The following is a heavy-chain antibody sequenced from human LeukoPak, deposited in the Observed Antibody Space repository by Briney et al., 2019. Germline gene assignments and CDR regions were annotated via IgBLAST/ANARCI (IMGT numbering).Heavy chain of an antibody. CDR2: MYTGGTT. V-gene: IGHV3-53*01. D-gene: IGHD5-12*01. Sequence: GGSLRLSCTASGFTVTTYYMSWVRQAAGKGLEWVSVMYTGGTTYYADSVKGRFTISREYSKNTLYLQMNSLSAEDTAVYYCARDRSGYDYTAFDIWGQGTMVIVS. CDR3: ARDRSGYDYTAFDI. J-gene: IGHJ3*02. CDR1: GFTVTTYY.